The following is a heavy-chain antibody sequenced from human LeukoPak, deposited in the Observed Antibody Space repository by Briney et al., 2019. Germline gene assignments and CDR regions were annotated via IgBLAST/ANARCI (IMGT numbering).Heavy chain of an antibody. V-gene: IGHV4-4*02. CDR2: IYHSGST. CDR1: GGSISSSNW. D-gene: IGHD2-2*01. Sequence: SETLSLTCAVSGGSISSSNWWSWVRQPPGKGLEWIGEIYHSGSTNYNPSLKSQVTISVDKSKNQFSLKLSSVTAADTAVYYCARFVTGLGYCSSTSCLDAFDIWGQGTMVTVSS. CDR3: ARFVTGLGYCSSTSCLDAFDI. J-gene: IGHJ3*02.